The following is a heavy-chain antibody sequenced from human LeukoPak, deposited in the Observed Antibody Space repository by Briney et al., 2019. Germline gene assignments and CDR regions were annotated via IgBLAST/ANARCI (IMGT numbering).Heavy chain of an antibody. CDR2: IKLDGSEK. Sequence: GGSLRLSCAASGFTFSNAWMNWVRQAPGKGLEWVANIKLDGSEKNYVDSVKGRFTISRDNTKNSLYLQMNSLRAEDTAVFYCARDQYDTWSRRGNFDSWGQGTLVIVSS. CDR1: GFTFSNAW. D-gene: IGHD3-3*01. J-gene: IGHJ4*02. V-gene: IGHV3-7*03. CDR3: ARDQYDTWSRRGNFDS.